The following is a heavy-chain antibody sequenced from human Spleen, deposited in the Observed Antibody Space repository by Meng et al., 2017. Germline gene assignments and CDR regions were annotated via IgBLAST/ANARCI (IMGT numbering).Heavy chain of an antibody. D-gene: IGHD4-11*01. V-gene: IGHV4-34*01. CDR1: GGSFSDCS. CDR2: TNHSGSP. J-gene: IGHJ4*02. CDR3: GRGPTTMAHDFDY. Sequence: RLRRRCAGMFKLSESLSLTLVVSGGSFSDCSWCWIRQPPGKGLEWIGETNHSGSPNYTPSRESRATISVTTSKNNLSLKLSSVTAADSAVYYCGRGPTTMAHDFDYWAREPWSPSPQ.